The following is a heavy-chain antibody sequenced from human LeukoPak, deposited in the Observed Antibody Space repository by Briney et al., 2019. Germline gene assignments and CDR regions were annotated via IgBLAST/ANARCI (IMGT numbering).Heavy chain of an antibody. V-gene: IGHV3-74*01. CDR3: ARAISHSNYGVDV. CDR2: INSDGSST. Sequence: GGSLRLSCAASGFTFTNHWTHWVRQAPGKGLVWVSRINSDGSSTSFADSVKGRFTISRDNAKNTLYLQMNSLRAEDTAVYYCARAISHSNYGVDVWGQGTTVTVSS. CDR1: GFTFTNHW. J-gene: IGHJ6*02. D-gene: IGHD6-13*01.